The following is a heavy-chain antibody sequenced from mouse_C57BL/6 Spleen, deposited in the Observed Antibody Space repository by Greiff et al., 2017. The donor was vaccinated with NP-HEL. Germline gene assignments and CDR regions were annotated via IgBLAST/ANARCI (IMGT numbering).Heavy chain of an antibody. CDR3: ARRDYDYDGFAY. D-gene: IGHD2-4*01. Sequence: QVTLNVSGPELVKPGASVKISCKASGYAFSSSWMNWVKQRPGKGLEWIGRIYPGDGDTNYNGKFKGKATLTADKSSSTAYMQLSSLTSEDSAVYFCARRDYDYDGFAYWGQGTLVTVSA. CDR2: IYPGDGDT. V-gene: IGHV1-82*01. CDR1: GYAFSSSW. J-gene: IGHJ3*01.